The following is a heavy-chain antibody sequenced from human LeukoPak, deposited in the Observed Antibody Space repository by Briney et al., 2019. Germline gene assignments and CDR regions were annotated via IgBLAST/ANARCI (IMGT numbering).Heavy chain of an antibody. CDR2: FDPEDGET. CDR3: ARESLSNSRPHRFDP. Sequence: GASVKVSCKVSGYTLTELSMHWVRQAPGKGLEWMGGFDPEDGETIYAQKFQGRVTITADKSTSTAYMELSSLRSEDTAVYYCARESLSNSRPHRFDPWGQGTLVTVSS. J-gene: IGHJ5*02. D-gene: IGHD2/OR15-2a*01. CDR1: GYTLTELS. V-gene: IGHV1-24*01.